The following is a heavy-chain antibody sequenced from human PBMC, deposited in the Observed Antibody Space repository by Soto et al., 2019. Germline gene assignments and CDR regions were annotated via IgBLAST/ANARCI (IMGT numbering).Heavy chain of an antibody. D-gene: IGHD6-13*01. CDR1: GGTFSSYA. V-gene: IGHV1-69*01. J-gene: IGHJ6*02. CDR2: IIPIFGTA. CDR3: ARDLMEQQLASYYYYGMDV. Sequence: QVQLVQSGAEVKKPGSSVKVSCKASGGTFSSYAISWVRQAPGQGLEWMGGIIPIFGTANYAQKFQGRVTITADESTSTAYMELSSLRSEDTAVYXCARDLMEQQLASYYYYGMDVWGQGTTVTVSS.